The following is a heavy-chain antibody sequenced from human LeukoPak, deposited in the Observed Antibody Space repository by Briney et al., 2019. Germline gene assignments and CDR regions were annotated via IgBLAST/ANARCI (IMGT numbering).Heavy chain of an antibody. Sequence: SETLSLTCTVSGGSISSYYWSWIRQPPGKGLEWIGYIHYSGSTKYNPSLKSRVTLSVDTSKNQFSLELTSVTAADTAVYYCAREGCSGGSCNLDYWGQGTLVTVSS. D-gene: IGHD2-15*01. V-gene: IGHV4-59*12. J-gene: IGHJ4*02. CDR3: AREGCSGGSCNLDY. CDR2: IHYSGST. CDR1: GGSISSYY.